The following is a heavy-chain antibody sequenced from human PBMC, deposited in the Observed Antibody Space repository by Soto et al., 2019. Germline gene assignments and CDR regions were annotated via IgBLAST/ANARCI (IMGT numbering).Heavy chain of an antibody. D-gene: IGHD2-15*01. CDR3: ARDRPRYCSGGSCFQYFFVWFDP. CDR2: IIPILGIA. CDR1: GGTFSSYT. Sequence: ASVKVSCKASGGTFSSYTISWVRQAPGQGLEWMGRIIPILGIANYAQKFQGRVTITADKSTSTAYMELSCLRSEDTAVYYCARDRPRYCSGGSCFQYFFVWFDPWGQGTLVTVSS. J-gene: IGHJ5*02. V-gene: IGHV1-69*04.